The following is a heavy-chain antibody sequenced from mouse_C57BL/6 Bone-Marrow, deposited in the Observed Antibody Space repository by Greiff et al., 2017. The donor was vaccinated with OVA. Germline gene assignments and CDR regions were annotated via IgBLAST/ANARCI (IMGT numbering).Heavy chain of an antibody. V-gene: IGHV5-17*01. D-gene: IGHD3-1*01. Sequence: EVKLVESGGGLVKPGGSLKLSCAASGFTFSDYGMHWVRQAPEKGLEWVAYISSGSSNIYYADTVKGRFTISRDNAKNNLFLQMTSLRSEDTAMYYCARPGLAWFAYWGQGTLVTVSA. CDR1: GFTFSDYG. CDR2: ISSGSSNI. CDR3: ARPGLAWFAY. J-gene: IGHJ3*01.